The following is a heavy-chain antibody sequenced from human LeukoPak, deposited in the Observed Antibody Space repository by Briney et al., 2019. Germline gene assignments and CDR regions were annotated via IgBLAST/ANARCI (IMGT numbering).Heavy chain of an antibody. J-gene: IGHJ4*02. CDR3: ARAGRGYSYN. V-gene: IGHV4-34*01. Sequence: SETLSLTCTVSGGSISSYYWSWIRQPPGKGLEWIGEINHSGSTNYNPSLKSRVTISVDTSKNQFSLKLSSVTAADTAVYYCARAGRGYSYNWGQGTLVTVSS. CDR1: GGSISSYY. D-gene: IGHD5-18*01. CDR2: INHSGST.